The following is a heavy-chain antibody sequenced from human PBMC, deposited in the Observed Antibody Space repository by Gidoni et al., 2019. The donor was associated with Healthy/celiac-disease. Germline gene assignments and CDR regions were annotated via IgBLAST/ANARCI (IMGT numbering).Heavy chain of an antibody. CDR3: AKGSYSSGWYVVTDALYYYYGMDV. D-gene: IGHD6-19*01. CDR1: GFTFSSYA. J-gene: IGHJ6*02. V-gene: IGHV3-23*01. CDR2: IRCSGGST. Sequence: EVQLLESGGGLVQPGGSLRLSWAASGFTFSSYAMSWVRQAPGKGLEWVSAIRCSGGSTSYADSVKGRFTISRDNSKNTLYLQMNSLRAEDTAVYYCAKGSYSSGWYVVTDALYYYYGMDVWGQGTTVTVSS.